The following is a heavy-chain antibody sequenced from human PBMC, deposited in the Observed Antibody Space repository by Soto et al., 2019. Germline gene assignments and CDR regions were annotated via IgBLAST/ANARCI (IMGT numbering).Heavy chain of an antibody. CDR3: ARARERSLCFGDGAFDI. CDR2: ISAYNGNT. J-gene: IGHJ3*02. CDR1: GYTFTSYG. D-gene: IGHD3-10*01. V-gene: IGHV1-18*04. Sequence: QVQLVQSGAEVKKPGASVKVSCKASGYTFTSYGISWVRQAPGQGLEWMGWISAYNGNTNYAQKLQGRVTMTTDTSTSTAYMELRSLRSDDTAVYYCARARERSLCFGDGAFDIWGQGTMVTVSS.